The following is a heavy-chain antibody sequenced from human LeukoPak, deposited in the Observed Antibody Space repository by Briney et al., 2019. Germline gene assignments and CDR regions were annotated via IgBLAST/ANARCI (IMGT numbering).Heavy chain of an antibody. J-gene: IGHJ6*02. V-gene: IGHV3-11*01. CDR3: ARHRSKYYYYYGMDV. CDR2: ISSSGSTI. CDR1: GFTFSDYY. Sequence: GGPLRLSCAASGFTFSDYYMSWIRQAPGKGLEWVSYISSSGSTIYYADSVKGRFTISRDNAKNSLYLQMNSLRAEDTAVYYCARHRSKYYYYYGMDVWGQGTTVTVSS.